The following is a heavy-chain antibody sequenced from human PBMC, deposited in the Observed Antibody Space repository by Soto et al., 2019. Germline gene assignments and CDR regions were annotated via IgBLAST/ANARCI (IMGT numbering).Heavy chain of an antibody. D-gene: IGHD3-10*01. CDR1: GFTFISYA. Sequence: QVQLVESGGGVVQPGRSLRLSCAASGFTFISYAMHWVRQAPGKGLEWVAVISFDGSTEYYADSVKGRFNISRDNSKNTVYLQMNSLRSDDTAVCYCARSRHGPGSYTHFYYGLDVWGQGTTVTVSS. J-gene: IGHJ6*02. CDR2: ISFDGSTE. V-gene: IGHV3-30-3*01. CDR3: ARSRHGPGSYTHFYYGLDV.